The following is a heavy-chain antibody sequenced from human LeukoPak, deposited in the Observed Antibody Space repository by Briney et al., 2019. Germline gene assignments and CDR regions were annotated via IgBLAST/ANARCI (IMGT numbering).Heavy chain of an antibody. CDR1: GFTFSSYE. CDR3: AKDSIDHNGIYDAFDI. D-gene: IGHD1-1*01. V-gene: IGHV3-48*03. CDR2: ISSSGSTI. Sequence: GGSLRLSCAASGFTFSSYEMNWVRQAPGKGLEWVSYISSSGSTIYYADSVKGRFTISRDDSRNTLYLQMNSLRGEDTAVYYCAKDSIDHNGIYDAFDIWGQGILVTVSS. J-gene: IGHJ3*02.